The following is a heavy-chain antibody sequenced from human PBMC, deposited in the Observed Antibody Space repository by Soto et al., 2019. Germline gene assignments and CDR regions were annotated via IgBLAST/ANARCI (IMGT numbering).Heavy chain of an antibody. J-gene: IGHJ4*02. D-gene: IGHD3-10*01. CDR3: TRVPLWFGVLLYYFDY. CDR2: IRSKAYGGTT. CDR1: GFPFGDYA. V-gene: IGHV3-49*04. Sequence: PGGSLRLSCTASGFPFGDYAMSWVRQAPGKGLEWVGFIRSKAYGGTTEYAASVKGRLTIPRDDSKSIAYLQMNSLKTEDTAVYYCTRVPLWFGVLLYYFDYWGRGTLVTVSS.